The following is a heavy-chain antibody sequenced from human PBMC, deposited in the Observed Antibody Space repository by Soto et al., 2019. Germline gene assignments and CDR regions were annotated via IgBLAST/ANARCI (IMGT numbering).Heavy chain of an antibody. D-gene: IGHD3-16*02. CDR2: LYYIGSA. CDR1: GVSVSSPSFY. V-gene: IGHV4-39*01. J-gene: IGHJ4*02. Sequence: SETLSLTCSVSGVSVSSPSFYWAWVRQSPGKGLEWIGSLYYIGSAYYSPSLKSRITISADSSRNQFSLKLASVTAADTGLYFCTRQTAGRYPPQDFDHWGQGALVTVSS. CDR3: TRQTAGRYPPQDFDH.